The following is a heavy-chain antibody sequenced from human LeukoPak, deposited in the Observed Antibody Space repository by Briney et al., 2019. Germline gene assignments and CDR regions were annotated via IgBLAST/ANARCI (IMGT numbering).Heavy chain of an antibody. CDR3: ARSDYGDGYYFDY. CDR2: IYYSGST. CDR1: GGSISSYY. D-gene: IGHD4-17*01. V-gene: IGHV4-59*08. J-gene: IGHJ4*02. Sequence: SETLSLTCTVSGGSISSYYWSWIRQPPGKGLEWIGYIYYSGSTNYNPSLKSRVTISVDTSKNQFSLKLSSVTAADTAVDYCARSDYGDGYYFDYWGQGTLVTVSS.